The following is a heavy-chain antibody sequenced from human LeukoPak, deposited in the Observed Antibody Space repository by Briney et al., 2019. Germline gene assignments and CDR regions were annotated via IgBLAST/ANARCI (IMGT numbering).Heavy chain of an antibody. J-gene: IGHJ4*02. CDR3: ARGLMMAVAGRGEFHY. V-gene: IGHV4-39*07. Sequence: SETLSLTCTVSGGSIRSSGYYWGWIRQPPGKGLESIGIIYYSGTTYYNPSLKNRITISVDTSKNQFSLKLSSVTAADTAVYYCARGLMMAVAGRGEFHYWGQGTLVTVSS. CDR1: GGSIRSSGYY. CDR2: IYYSGTT. D-gene: IGHD6-13*01.